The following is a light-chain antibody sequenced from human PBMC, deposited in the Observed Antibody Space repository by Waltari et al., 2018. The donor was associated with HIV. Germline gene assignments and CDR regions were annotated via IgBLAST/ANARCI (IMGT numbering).Light chain of an antibody. CDR1: ELATHH. J-gene: IGLJ3*02. CDR2: NDR. CDR3: QSVDSSRIWV. Sequence: YELTRPPSVARAPGQTARVATPGDELATHHAYWFPQTRGQAPVLFICNDRERPSGIPARFSGSRSGTTVMLTISGVQAEDEADYYCQSVDSSRIWVFGGGTKLTVL. V-gene: IGLV3-25*03.